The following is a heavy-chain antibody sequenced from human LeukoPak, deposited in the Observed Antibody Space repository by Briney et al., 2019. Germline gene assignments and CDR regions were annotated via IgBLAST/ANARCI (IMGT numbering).Heavy chain of an antibody. CDR2: INPNSGGT. J-gene: IGHJ4*02. CDR1: EYTFSVYH. CDR3: ARAPPGWELLGTFDY. V-gene: IGHV1-2*02. Sequence: GASVKVSCKASEYTFSVYHIHWVRLAPGQGLEWMGWINPNSGGTNYAQKFQGRVTMTRDTSISTAYMELSRLRSDDTAVYYCARAPPGWELLGTFDYWGQGTLVTVSS. D-gene: IGHD1-26*01.